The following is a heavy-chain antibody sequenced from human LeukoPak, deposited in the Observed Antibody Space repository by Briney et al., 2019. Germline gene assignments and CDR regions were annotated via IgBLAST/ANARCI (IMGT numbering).Heavy chain of an antibody. CDR2: MNPNYGNT. V-gene: IGHV1-8*01. D-gene: IGHD6-6*01. CDR3: VGSTFINYSSSWYYYYYMDV. J-gene: IGHJ6*03. Sequence: GASVKVSFKCTGYTFTSYDFYWVRQPTAQGLEWMGLMNPNYGNTGYAQKFQGRVTMTRNNTINTAYMELMSLISEDTAVYYFVGSTFINYSSSWYYYYYMDVWGKGTTVTVSS. CDR1: GYTFTSYD.